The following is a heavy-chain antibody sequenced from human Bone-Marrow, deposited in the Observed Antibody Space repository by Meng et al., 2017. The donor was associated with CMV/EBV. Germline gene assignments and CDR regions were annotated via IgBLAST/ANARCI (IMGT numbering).Heavy chain of an antibody. CDR1: GGSFSGYY. CDR3: ARAEYYDFWSGYYTSDYGMDV. CDR2: INHSGST. V-gene: IGHV4-34*01. J-gene: IGHJ6*02. Sequence: SETLSLTCAVYGGSFSGYYWSWIRQPPGKGLEWIGEINHSGSTNYNPSLKSRVTISGDTSKNQFSLKLSSVTAADAAVYYCARAEYYDFWSGYYTSDYGMDVWGQGTTVTVSS. D-gene: IGHD3-3*01.